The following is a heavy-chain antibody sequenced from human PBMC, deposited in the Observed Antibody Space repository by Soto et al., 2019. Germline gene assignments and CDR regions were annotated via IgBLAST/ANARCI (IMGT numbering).Heavy chain of an antibody. Sequence: QVQLLQSGAEVKKPGASVNVSCKASGYTFTGYYMHWVRQAPGQGLEWMGWINANSGGTNYAQTFQGRVTMTRDTSISTAYMELSSPSFDDTAVYYCARGDGAVAGSDLGYWGHGTLVTVSS. V-gene: IGHV1-2*02. CDR1: GYTFTGYY. D-gene: IGHD6-19*01. CDR2: INANSGGT. J-gene: IGHJ4*01. CDR3: ARGDGAVAGSDLGY.